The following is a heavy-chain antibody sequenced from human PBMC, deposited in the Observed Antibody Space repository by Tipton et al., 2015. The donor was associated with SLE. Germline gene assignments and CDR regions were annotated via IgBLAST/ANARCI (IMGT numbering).Heavy chain of an antibody. Sequence: TLSLTCAVHGGSFSGYYWSWIRQPPGKGLEWIGEINHSGSTNYNPSLKSRVTVSVDTSKNQFSLKLSSVTAADTAVYYCAIPGDDAFDIWGQGTMVTVSS. D-gene: IGHD7-27*01. V-gene: IGHV4-34*01. J-gene: IGHJ3*02. CDR1: GGSFSGYY. CDR2: INHSGST. CDR3: AIPGDDAFDI.